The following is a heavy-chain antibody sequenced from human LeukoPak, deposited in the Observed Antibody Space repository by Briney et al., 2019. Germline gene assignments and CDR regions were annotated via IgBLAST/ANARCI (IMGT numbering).Heavy chain of an antibody. CDR3: ARDLRIVSGSYLDY. Sequence: GGSLRLSCAASGFTFSNYGMHWVRQAPGKGLEWVAVISYDGSNKYYADSVKGRFISSRDNTKNSLYLQMNSLRGEDTAIYYCARDLRIVSGSYLDYWGQGTLVTVSS. J-gene: IGHJ4*02. CDR2: ISYDGSNK. CDR1: GFTFSNYG. D-gene: IGHD1-26*01. V-gene: IGHV3-30*03.